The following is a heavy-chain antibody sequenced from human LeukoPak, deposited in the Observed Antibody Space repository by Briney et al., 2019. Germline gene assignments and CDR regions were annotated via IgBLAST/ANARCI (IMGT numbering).Heavy chain of an antibody. CDR1: GGSISSYY. J-gene: IGHJ5*02. CDR2: IYHSGST. D-gene: IGHD2-21*02. CDR3: ARGVEAYCGGDCYSSWFDP. Sequence: SETLSLTCTVSGGSISSYYWSWIRQPPGKGLEWIGYIYHSGSTYYNPSLKSRVTISVDRSKNQFSLKLSSVTAADTAVYYCARGVEAYCGGDCYSSWFDPWGQGTLVTVSS. V-gene: IGHV4-59*12.